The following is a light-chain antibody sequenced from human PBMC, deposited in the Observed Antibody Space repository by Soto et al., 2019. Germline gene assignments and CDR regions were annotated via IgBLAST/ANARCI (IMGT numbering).Light chain of an antibody. CDR3: KSYAGSNTYV. Sequence: QSVLTQPPSASGSPGQSVTISCTGTSSDVGAYNYVSWYQQHPGKAPKLMIYEVVQRPSGVPDRFSGSKSGNTASLTVSGLQAADEADYFCKSYAGSNTYVFGSGTKVTVL. CDR1: SSDVGAYNY. CDR2: EVV. V-gene: IGLV2-8*01. J-gene: IGLJ1*01.